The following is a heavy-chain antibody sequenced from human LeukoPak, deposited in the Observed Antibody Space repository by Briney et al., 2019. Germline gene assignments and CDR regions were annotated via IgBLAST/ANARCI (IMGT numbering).Heavy chain of an antibody. V-gene: IGHV4-39*07. Sequence: SETLSLTCTVSGGSISSSPTSTYYWVWIRQSPGKGLEWIGSIYYSWSTSYNPSLKSRVTISVDTSKNQFSLRLTSVTAADTAVYYCATRGDFVAFHIWGQGTMVTVSS. CDR1: GGSISSSPTSTYY. CDR2: IYYSWST. CDR3: ATRGDFVAFHI. J-gene: IGHJ3*02. D-gene: IGHD2-21*02.